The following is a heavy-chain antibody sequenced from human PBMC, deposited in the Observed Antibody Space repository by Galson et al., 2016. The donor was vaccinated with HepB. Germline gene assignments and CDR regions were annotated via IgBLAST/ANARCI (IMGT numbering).Heavy chain of an antibody. D-gene: IGHD3-3*01. Sequence: SETLSLTCTVSGGSISSSSYYWGWIRQPPGKGLEWIGSIYYSGTTYYNPSLKSRVSISVDTSKNQFSLKLRSVTAADTAVYYCAAFGARMTIVGVDVQTINNWFDPWGQGILVTVSS. CDR2: IYYSGTT. V-gene: IGHV4-39*01. CDR1: GGSISSSSYY. CDR3: AAFGARMTIVGVDVQTINNWFDP. J-gene: IGHJ5*02.